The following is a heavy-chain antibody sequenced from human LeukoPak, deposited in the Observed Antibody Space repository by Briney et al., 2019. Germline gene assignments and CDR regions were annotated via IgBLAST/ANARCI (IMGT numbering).Heavy chain of an antibody. D-gene: IGHD1-26*01. Sequence: NPGGSLRLSCAASGFTFSSYAMSWVRQAPGRGLEWVGRFKSKVAGGTTDYAAPVAGRFTISRDDSKNMLYLQMNSLKTEDRGVYYCTRGAPQADVLDIWGQGTMVTVSS. CDR3: TRGAPQADVLDI. J-gene: IGHJ3*02. CDR2: FKSKVAGGTT. V-gene: IGHV3-15*01. CDR1: GFTFSSYA.